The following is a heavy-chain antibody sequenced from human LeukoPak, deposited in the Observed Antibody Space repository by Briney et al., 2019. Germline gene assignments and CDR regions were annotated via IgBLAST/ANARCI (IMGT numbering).Heavy chain of an antibody. CDR2: IYTSGST. D-gene: IGHD3-9*01. V-gene: IGHV4-4*07. CDR3: ARVRPHHDILTGYYHPYYYYMDV. CDR1: GGSISSYY. J-gene: IGHJ6*03. Sequence: SETLSLTCTVSGGSISSYYWSWIRQPAGKGLEWIGRIYTSGSTNYNPSLKSRVTMSVDTSKNQFSLKLSSVTAADTAVYYCARVRPHHDILTGYYHPYYYYMDVWGKGTTVTVSS.